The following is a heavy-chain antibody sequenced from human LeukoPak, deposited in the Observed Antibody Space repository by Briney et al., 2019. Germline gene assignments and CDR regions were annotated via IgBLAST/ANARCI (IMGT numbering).Heavy chain of an antibody. J-gene: IGHJ4*02. D-gene: IGHD6-6*01. V-gene: IGHV3-21*01. CDR2: ISISSNYI. Sequence: GGSLRLSCAASGFTFSNYNMNWVRQAPGKGLEWVSCISISSNYIYYPDSVKGRFTISRDNSKNTLYLQMNSLRAEDTAVYYCAKKRALGEVEYSSSYFDYWGQGTLVTVSS. CDR1: GFTFSNYN. CDR3: AKKRALGEVEYSSSYFDY.